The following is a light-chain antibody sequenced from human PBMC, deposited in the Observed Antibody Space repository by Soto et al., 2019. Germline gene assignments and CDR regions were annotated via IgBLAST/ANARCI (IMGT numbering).Light chain of an antibody. J-gene: IGLJ1*01. V-gene: IGLV2-14*01. CDR2: DVS. Sequence: QSALTQPASVSGSPGPSITISCTGTSSDVGGYNYVSWYQQHPGKAPKLMIYDVSNRPSGVSNRFSGSKSGNTASLTISGRQAEDEADYYCSSYTSSSTLYVFGPGTKLTVL. CDR1: SSDVGGYNY. CDR3: SSYTSSSTLYV.